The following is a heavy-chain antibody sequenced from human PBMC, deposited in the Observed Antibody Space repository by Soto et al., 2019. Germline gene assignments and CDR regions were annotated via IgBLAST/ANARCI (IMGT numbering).Heavy chain of an antibody. Sequence: ASVKVSCKASGYTFTGYYMHWVRQAPGQGLEWMGWINPNSGGTNYAQKFQGRVTMTRDTSISTAYMELSRLRSDDTAVYYCAREPTYYDFGSGYFPDYYYGMDVWGQGTTVTVSS. CDR3: AREPTYYDFGSGYFPDYYYGMDV. V-gene: IGHV1-2*02. J-gene: IGHJ6*02. D-gene: IGHD3-3*01. CDR2: INPNSGGT. CDR1: GYTFTGYY.